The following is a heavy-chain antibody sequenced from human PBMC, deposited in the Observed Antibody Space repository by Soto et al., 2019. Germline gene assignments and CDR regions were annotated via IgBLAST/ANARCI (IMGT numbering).Heavy chain of an antibody. V-gene: IGHV5-51*01. CDR1: GYKFTTHW. CDR2: IYPDDSDS. Sequence: PGESLKISCKGSGYKFTTHWIGWVRQMPGKGLEWMAIIYPDDSDSRYSPSFQGQVTISADKSIGTAYLQWSSLNASDTAIYYCVATYGDYLDYWGQGTLVTASS. J-gene: IGHJ4*02. CDR3: VATYGDYLDY. D-gene: IGHD4-17*01.